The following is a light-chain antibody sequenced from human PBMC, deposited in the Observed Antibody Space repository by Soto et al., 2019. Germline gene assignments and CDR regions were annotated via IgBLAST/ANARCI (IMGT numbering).Light chain of an antibody. J-gene: IGKJ1*01. Sequence: IVLTQSPATLSLSPGKRVTLSCRASQAVNTRLAWYQHKPGQAPSLLIYLTSNRAAGIPARFSGSGSETDFTLTISDVEPEDFAVYYCHQRQSWPRTFGQGTKVDI. CDR1: QAVNTR. CDR3: HQRQSWPRT. CDR2: LTS. V-gene: IGKV3-11*01.